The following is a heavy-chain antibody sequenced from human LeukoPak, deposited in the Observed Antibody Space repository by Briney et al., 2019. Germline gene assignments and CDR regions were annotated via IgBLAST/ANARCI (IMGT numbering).Heavy chain of an antibody. V-gene: IGHV3-23*01. D-gene: IGHD1-26*01. CDR3: AKDVGKWESLHFFDY. CDR1: GFTLSSYA. Sequence: GGSLRLSCAASGFTLSSYAMSWVRQAPGKGLEWVSAISGSGGSTHYADSVKGRFTISRDNSKNTLYLQMNSLRAEDTAVYYCAKDVGKWESLHFFDYWGQGTLVTVSS. J-gene: IGHJ4*02. CDR2: ISGSGGST.